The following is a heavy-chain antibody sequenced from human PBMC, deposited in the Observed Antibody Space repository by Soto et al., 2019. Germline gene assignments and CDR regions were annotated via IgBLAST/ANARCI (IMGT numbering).Heavy chain of an antibody. CDR2: INPSGGST. J-gene: IGHJ3*02. CDR1: GYTFTSYY. D-gene: IGHD2-21*01. V-gene: IGHV1-46*01. CDR3: ARDSGYCGGECYAFDI. Sequence: ASVKVSCKASGYTFTSYYMHWVRQAPGQGLEWMGIINPSGGSTSYAQKFQGRVTMTRDTSTSTVYMELSSLSSEDTAVYYCARDSGYCGGECYAFDIWGQGTMVTVSS.